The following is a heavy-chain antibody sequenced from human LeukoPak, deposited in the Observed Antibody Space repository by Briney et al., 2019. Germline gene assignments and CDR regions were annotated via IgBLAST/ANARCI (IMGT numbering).Heavy chain of an antibody. J-gene: IGHJ4*02. Sequence: GASVKVSCKASGYTITSYYMQWVRQAPGQGLEWVGIINPRDATTAYAQKFQGRVTMTRDTSINTAYMELSSLRSEDTAVYFCASNPPRTGDFNYWGQGALVTVSS. V-gene: IGHV1-46*01. D-gene: IGHD7-27*01. CDR1: GYTITSYY. CDR2: INPRDATT. CDR3: ASNPPRTGDFNY.